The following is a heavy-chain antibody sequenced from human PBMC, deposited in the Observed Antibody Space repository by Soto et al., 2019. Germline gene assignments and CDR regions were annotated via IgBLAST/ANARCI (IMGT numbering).Heavy chain of an antibody. J-gene: IGHJ6*03. CDR3: AKDPTYYDFWSRSLPMDV. CDR2: ISGSGGST. Sequence: GGSLRLSCAASGFTFSSYAMSWVRQAPGKGLEWVSAISGSGGSTYYADSVKGRFTISRDNSKNTLYLQMNSLRAEDTAVYYCAKDPTYYDFWSRSLPMDVWGKGTTVTVSS. D-gene: IGHD3-3*01. CDR1: GFTFSSYA. V-gene: IGHV3-23*01.